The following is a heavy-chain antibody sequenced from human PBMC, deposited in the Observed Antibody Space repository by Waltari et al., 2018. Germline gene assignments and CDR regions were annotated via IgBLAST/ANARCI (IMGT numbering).Heavy chain of an antibody. V-gene: IGHV3-72*01. Sequence: EVQLVESGGKLVQPGGTLRLSCAVSGFSLSDYYMDWIRQTPGKGLGGVGRLRARGNNYRTEYAADVQGRFTISRDDSDSSRFLHMKGLKTDDTAVYFCTRRYGSGYHFEHWGQGTLVTVSS. J-gene: IGHJ5*02. CDR3: TRRYGSGYHFEH. CDR2: LRARGNNYRT. D-gene: IGHD6-25*01. CDR1: GFSLSDYY.